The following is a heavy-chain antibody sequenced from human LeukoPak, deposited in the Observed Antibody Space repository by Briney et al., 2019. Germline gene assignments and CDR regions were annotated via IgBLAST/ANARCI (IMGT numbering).Heavy chain of an antibody. CDR1: GGSISSYY. J-gene: IGHJ4*02. Sequence: PSETLSLTCTVSGGSISSYYWSWIRQPPGKGLEWIGYIYYSGSTNYNPSLKSRVTISVDTSKNQFSLKLSSVTAADTAVYYCARDPGEDGSGSYYLAGFDYWGQGTLVTVSS. D-gene: IGHD3-10*01. CDR2: IYYSGST. CDR3: ARDPGEDGSGSYYLAGFDY. V-gene: IGHV4-59*01.